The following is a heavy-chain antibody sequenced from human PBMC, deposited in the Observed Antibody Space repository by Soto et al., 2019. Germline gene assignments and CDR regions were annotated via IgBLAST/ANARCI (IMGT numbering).Heavy chain of an antibody. CDR1: GFTFSGHA. CDR2: IWYDGSNK. CDR3: ARDGQSLAPYALDV. Sequence: QVQVVESGGGVVQPGRSLRLSCTVSGFTFSGHAMHWVRQAPGKGLEWVAQIWYDGSNKYYADSVKGRFTISRDNSKNIVYVQMDSLRVDDTAVYYCARDGQSLAPYALDVWGQGTSVTVSS. D-gene: IGHD6-19*01. V-gene: IGHV3-33*01. J-gene: IGHJ6*02.